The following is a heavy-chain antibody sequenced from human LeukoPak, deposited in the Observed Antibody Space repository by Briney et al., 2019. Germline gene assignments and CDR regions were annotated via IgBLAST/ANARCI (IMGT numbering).Heavy chain of an antibody. J-gene: IGHJ4*02. D-gene: IGHD3-10*01. V-gene: IGHV3-21*01. CDR1: GFTFSSYS. CDR2: ISSSSSYI. CDR3: AREEYYYGSGSYYYGY. Sequence: GGSLRLSCAASGFTFSSYSMNWVRQAPGKGLEWVSSISSSSSYIYYADSVKGRFTISRDNAKNSLYLQMNSLRAEETAVYYCAREEYYYGSGSYYYGYWGQGTLVTVSS.